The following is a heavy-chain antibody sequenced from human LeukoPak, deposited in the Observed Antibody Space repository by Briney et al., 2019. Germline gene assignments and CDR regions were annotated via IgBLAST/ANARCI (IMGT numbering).Heavy chain of an antibody. CDR2: ISSSSSTI. CDR3: ARASDDSSGRDAFDI. Sequence: PGGSLRLSCAASGFTFSSYSMNWVRQAPGKGLEWVSYISSSSSTIYYADSVKGRFTISRDNAKNSLYLQMNSLRDEDTAVYYCARASDDSSGRDAFDIWGQGTMVTVSS. V-gene: IGHV3-48*02. J-gene: IGHJ3*02. CDR1: GFTFSSYS. D-gene: IGHD3-22*01.